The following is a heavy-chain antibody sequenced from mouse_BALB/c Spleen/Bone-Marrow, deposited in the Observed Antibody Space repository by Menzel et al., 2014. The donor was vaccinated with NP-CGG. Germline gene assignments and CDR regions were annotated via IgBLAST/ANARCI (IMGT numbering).Heavy chain of an antibody. CDR1: GFTFSSYT. D-gene: IGHD2-3*01. Sequence: EVNLVESGGGLVKPGGSLKLSCAASGFTFSSYTMSWVRQTPEKRLEWVATISGVGIYTYYPDSVKGRFTISRDNAKNTLYLQMSSLKSEDTAMYYCTRDLYDGYSYYAMDYWGQGTSVTVSS. CDR3: TRDLYDGYSYYAMDY. J-gene: IGHJ4*01. CDR2: ISGVGIYT. V-gene: IGHV5-6-4*01.